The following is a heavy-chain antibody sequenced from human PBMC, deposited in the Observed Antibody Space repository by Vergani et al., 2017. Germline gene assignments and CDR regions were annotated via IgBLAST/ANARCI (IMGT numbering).Heavy chain of an antibody. V-gene: IGHV4-59*01. CDR3: ARDGGNSGYEYFDY. CDR2: IYYSGST. Sequence: QVQLQESGPGLVKPSETLSLTCTVSGGSISSYYWSWIRQPPGKGLEWIGYIYYSGSTNYNPSLKSRVTISVDTSKNQFSLKLSSVIAADTAVYYCARDGGNSGYEYFDYWGQGTLVTVSS. CDR1: GGSISSYY. D-gene: IGHD5-12*01. J-gene: IGHJ4*02.